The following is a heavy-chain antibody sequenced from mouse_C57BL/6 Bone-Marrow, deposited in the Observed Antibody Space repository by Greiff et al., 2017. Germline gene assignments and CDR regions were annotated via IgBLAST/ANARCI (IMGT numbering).Heavy chain of an antibody. CDR1: GFTFSSYA. J-gene: IGHJ1*03. CDR3: ARDGTVVVHWYFDV. Sequence: EVKLVESGGGLVKPGGSLKLSCAASGFTFSSYAMSWVRQTPEKRLEWVATISDGGSYTYYPDNVKGRFTISRDNAKNNLYLQMSHLKSEDTAMYYCARDGTVVVHWYFDVWGTGTTVTVSS. V-gene: IGHV5-4*01. CDR2: ISDGGSYT. D-gene: IGHD1-1*01.